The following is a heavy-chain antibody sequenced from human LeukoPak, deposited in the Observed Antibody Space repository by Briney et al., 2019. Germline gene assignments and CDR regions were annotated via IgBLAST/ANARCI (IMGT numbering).Heavy chain of an antibody. CDR2: ISGSGGST. V-gene: IGHV3-23*01. D-gene: IGHD6-19*01. CDR1: GFTFSSYA. Sequence: PGGSLRLSCAASGFTFSSYAMSWVRQAPGKGLEWVSAISGSGGSTYYADSVKGRFTISRDNSKNTLYLQMNSLRAEDTAVYYCAKAPALRGWAVAGPEVNYFDYWGQGTLVTVSS. J-gene: IGHJ4*02. CDR3: AKAPALRGWAVAGPEVNYFDY.